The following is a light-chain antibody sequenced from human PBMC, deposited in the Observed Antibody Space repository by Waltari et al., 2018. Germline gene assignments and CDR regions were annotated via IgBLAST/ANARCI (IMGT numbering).Light chain of an antibody. CDR3: QHYYSPPWT. V-gene: IGKV4-1*01. Sequence: SGLDSSNNKNYLAWYQQKPGQPPKLLIYWASTRESGVPDRFSGSVSGTDFTLTISSLQAEDVAVYYCQHYYSPPWTFGQGTKVEIK. CDR2: WAS. CDR1: SGLDSSNNKNY. J-gene: IGKJ1*01.